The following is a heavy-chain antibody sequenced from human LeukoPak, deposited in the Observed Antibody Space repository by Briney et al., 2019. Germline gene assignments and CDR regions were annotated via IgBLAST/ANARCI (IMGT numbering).Heavy chain of an antibody. D-gene: IGHD6-13*01. CDR2: IYSGGST. V-gene: IGHV3-66*01. J-gene: IGHJ4*02. CDR3: ARDRGVYSRTLED. CDR1: EFSVGSNY. Sequence: SGGSLRLSCAASEFSVGSNYMTWVRQAPGKGLEWVSLIYSGGSTYYADSVKGRFTISRDNAKNSLYLQMNSLRGEDTAVYYCARDRGVYSRTLEDWGQGTLVTVSS.